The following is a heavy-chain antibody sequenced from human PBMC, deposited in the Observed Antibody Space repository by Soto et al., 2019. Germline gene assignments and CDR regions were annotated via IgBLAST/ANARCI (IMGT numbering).Heavy chain of an antibody. D-gene: IGHD6-19*01. CDR2: VYHSGGT. Sequence: QVQLQQWGAGLLKPSETLSLTCAVYGGSSSSYYWSWIRQPPGKGLEWIGEVYHSGGTNYNPSLKSRVTISEDTSKNQFSLMLKSVTAADTAVYYCGAVASSADFYGKDVW. J-gene: IGHJ6*01. CDR1: GGSSSSYY. V-gene: IGHV4-34*02. CDR3: GAVASSADFYGKDV.